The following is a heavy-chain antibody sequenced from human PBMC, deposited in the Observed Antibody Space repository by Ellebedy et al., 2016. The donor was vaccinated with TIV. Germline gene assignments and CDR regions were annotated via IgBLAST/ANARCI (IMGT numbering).Heavy chain of an antibody. CDR2: ISADNGRT. D-gene: IGHD3-10*01. V-gene: IGHV1-18*04. CDR3: VRDRTRSWYYYQY. Sequence: ASVKVSXXASGYTFTSYGLSWVRQAPGQGLEWMGWISADNGRTGYAPKFEGRITLSTETSTSSAYMELRSLSSDDTAVYYCVRDRTRSWYYYQYWGQGTLVTVSS. J-gene: IGHJ4*02. CDR1: GYTFTSYG.